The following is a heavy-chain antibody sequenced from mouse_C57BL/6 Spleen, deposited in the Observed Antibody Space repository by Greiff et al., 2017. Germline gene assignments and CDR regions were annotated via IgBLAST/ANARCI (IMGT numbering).Heavy chain of an antibody. CDR1: GFSLSTFGMG. CDR3: ARMETDPSYWYFDV. J-gene: IGHJ1*03. Sequence: QVTLKVSGPGILQPSQTLSLTCSFSGFSLSTFGMGVGRIRQPSGKGLEWLAHIWWDDDKYYNPALKSRLTISKDTSKNQVFLKIANVDTADTATYYCARMETDPSYWYFDVWGTGTTVTVSS. D-gene: IGHD2-10*02. V-gene: IGHV8-8*01. CDR2: IWWDDDK.